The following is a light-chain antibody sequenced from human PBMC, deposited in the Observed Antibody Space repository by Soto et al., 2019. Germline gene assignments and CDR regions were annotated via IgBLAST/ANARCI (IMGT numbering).Light chain of an antibody. V-gene: IGLV1-44*01. Sequence: QSVLTQPTSASGTPGQRVTISCSGSHSNIGTKAVKWFQQVPGAAPKSLIYKTDQRPSGVPDRFSGSKSGTSASLAISGLQPEDEADYYCASWDDSLNGVVFGGGTKVTVL. J-gene: IGLJ3*02. CDR2: KTD. CDR3: ASWDDSLNGVV. CDR1: HSNIGTKA.